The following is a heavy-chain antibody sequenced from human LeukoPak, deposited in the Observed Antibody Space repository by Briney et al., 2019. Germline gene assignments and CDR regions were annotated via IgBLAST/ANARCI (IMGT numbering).Heavy chain of an antibody. D-gene: IGHD5-18*01. J-gene: IGHJ4*02. V-gene: IGHV3-33*01. CDR2: IWYDGSNK. Sequence: GGSLRLSCAASGFTFSSYGMHWVRQAPGKGVEWVAVIWYDGSNKYYADSVKGRFTISRDNSKNTLYLQMNSLRAEDTAVYYCARGPSAGYNFDYWGQGTLVTVSS. CDR1: GFTFSSYG. CDR3: ARGPSAGYNFDY.